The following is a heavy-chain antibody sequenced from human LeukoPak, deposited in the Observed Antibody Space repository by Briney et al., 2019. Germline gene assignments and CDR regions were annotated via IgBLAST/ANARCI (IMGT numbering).Heavy chain of an antibody. D-gene: IGHD6-19*01. CDR3: AKDHVAGPVIDY. J-gene: IGHJ4*02. V-gene: IGHV3-30-3*01. CDR2: ISYDGSNK. CDR1: GFTFSSYA. Sequence: TGGSLRLSCAASGFTFSSYAMHWVRQAPGKGLEWVAVISYDGSNKYYADSVKGRFTISRDNSKNTLYLQMNSLRAEDTAVYYCAKDHVAGPVIDYWGQGTLVTVSS.